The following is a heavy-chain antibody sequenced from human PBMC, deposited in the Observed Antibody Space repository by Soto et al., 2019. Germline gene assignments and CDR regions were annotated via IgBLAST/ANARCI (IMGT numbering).Heavy chain of an antibody. CDR3: ASPQTKIRGDY. CDR1: GFSFSNYE. V-gene: IGHV3-48*03. Sequence: EVQLVESGGGLVQPGGSLRLSCEASGFSFSNYEMHWVRQAPGKGLEWISYIGVTRTNILYADSVRGRFSISRDDAKNSVYLQMSGLRGEDTAVYYCASPQTKIRGDYWGQGTLVVVSS. D-gene: IGHD1-1*01. J-gene: IGHJ4*02. CDR2: IGVTRTNI.